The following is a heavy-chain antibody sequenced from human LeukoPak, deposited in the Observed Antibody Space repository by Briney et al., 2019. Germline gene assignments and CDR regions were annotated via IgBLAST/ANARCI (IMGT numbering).Heavy chain of an antibody. CDR1: GYTFSSNG. J-gene: IGHJ3*02. D-gene: IGHD3-10*01. Sequence: ASVKVSCKASGYTFSSNGISWARQAPGQGLEWMGWISAYNGNTNYAQKFQGRVTMTTDTSTSTAYMELRSLRSDDTAVYYCARHKPYGSGSFDTFDIWGQGTMVTVSS. CDR3: ARHKPYGSGSFDTFDI. V-gene: IGHV1-18*01. CDR2: ISAYNGNT.